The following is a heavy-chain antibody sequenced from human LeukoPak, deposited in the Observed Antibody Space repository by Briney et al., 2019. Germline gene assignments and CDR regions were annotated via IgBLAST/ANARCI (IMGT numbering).Heavy chain of an antibody. Sequence: GGSLRLSCAASGFTFSSYAMHWVRQAPGKGLEWVAVISYDGSNKYYADSVKGRFTISRDNSKNTLYLQMNSLRAEDTAVYYCARGGYSGSYPPQNPFDYWGQGTLVTVSS. CDR2: ISYDGSNK. J-gene: IGHJ4*02. D-gene: IGHD1-26*01. CDR3: ARGGYSGSYPPQNPFDY. V-gene: IGHV3-30*04. CDR1: GFTFSSYA.